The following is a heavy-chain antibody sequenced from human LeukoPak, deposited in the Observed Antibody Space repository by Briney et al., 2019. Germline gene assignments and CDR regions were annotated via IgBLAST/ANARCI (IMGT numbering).Heavy chain of an antibody. Sequence: SLKVSCKASGYTFTGYYMHWVRRAPGQGLEWMGWINPNSGGTNYAQKFQGRVTMTRDTSISTAYMELSRLRSDDTAVYYCARLAAADPFDYSGQGTLVTASS. D-gene: IGHD6-13*01. CDR2: INPNSGGT. V-gene: IGHV1-2*02. J-gene: IGHJ4*02. CDR1: GYTFTGYY. CDR3: ARLAAADPFDY.